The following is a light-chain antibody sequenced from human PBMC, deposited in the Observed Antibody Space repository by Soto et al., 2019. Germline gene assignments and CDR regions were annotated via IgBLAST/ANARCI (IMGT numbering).Light chain of an antibody. CDR2: GAS. J-gene: IGKJ2*01. CDR1: QSVSSN. CDR3: QQYNNRNT. Sequence: EIVMTQSPATLSVSPGERATLSCRASQSVSSNLAWYQQKPGQAPRLLIYGASTRANGIPARFSGSGSGTEFTLTISSLQSEDFAVYYCQQYNNRNTFGQGTKLEIK. V-gene: IGKV3-15*01.